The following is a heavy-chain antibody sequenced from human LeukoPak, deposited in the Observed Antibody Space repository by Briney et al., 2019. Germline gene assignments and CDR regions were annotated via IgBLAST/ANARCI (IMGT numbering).Heavy chain of an antibody. Sequence: SQTLSLTCTVSGGSISSGSYYWSWIRQPAGKGLEWIGRIYTSGSTNYNPSLKSRVTVSVDTSKNQFSLKLSSVTAADTAVYYCERELGIRIANWFDPWGQGTLVTVSS. CDR1: GGSISSGSYY. D-gene: IGHD3-16*01. V-gene: IGHV4-61*02. CDR3: ERELGIRIANWFDP. CDR2: IYTSGST. J-gene: IGHJ5*02.